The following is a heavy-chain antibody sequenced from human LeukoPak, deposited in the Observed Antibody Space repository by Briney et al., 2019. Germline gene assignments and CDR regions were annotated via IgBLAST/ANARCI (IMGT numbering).Heavy chain of an antibody. CDR3: ARDRGWLQLPDYYYYMDV. D-gene: IGHD5-24*01. J-gene: IGHJ6*03. CDR1: GGSISTSSYY. V-gene: IGHV4-39*07. Sequence: SETLSLTCTVSGGSISTSSYYWGWVRQPPGKGLEWIGNIFYSGSTYYSPSLKSRVTISLDTSRNQFSLKLNSVTAADTAVYYCARDRGWLQLPDYYYYMDVWGKGTTVTISS. CDR2: IFYSGST.